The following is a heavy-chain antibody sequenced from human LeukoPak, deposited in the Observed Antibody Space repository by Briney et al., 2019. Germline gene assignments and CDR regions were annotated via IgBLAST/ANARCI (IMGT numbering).Heavy chain of an antibody. V-gene: IGHV4-39*07. CDR1: GGSISSSNYY. CDR3: ASLYGSGSYYPSDY. J-gene: IGHJ4*02. D-gene: IGHD3-10*01. Sequence: SETLSLTCTVSGGSISSSNYYWGWIRQPPGKGLEWIGSIYYSGSTYYTPSLKSRVTISVDTSKNQFSLKLTSVTAADTAVYYCASLYGSGSYYPSDYWGRGTLVTVSS. CDR2: IYYSGST.